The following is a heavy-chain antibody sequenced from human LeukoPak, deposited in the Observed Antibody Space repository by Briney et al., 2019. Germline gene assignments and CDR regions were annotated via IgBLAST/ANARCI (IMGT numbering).Heavy chain of an antibody. D-gene: IGHD3-3*01. CDR1: GGSISSSNYY. J-gene: IGHJ6*03. V-gene: IGHV4-39*01. Sequence: PSETLYLTCTVSGGSISSSNYYWGWIRQPPGNGLEWIGTIYYSGHTYYNPSLKSRVTIFVDTSQNQLSLKLSSVTAADTAVYYCARHRRDHDFWSGSNPTDYYYYMDVWGKGTSVTVSS. CDR3: ARHRRDHDFWSGSNPTDYYYYMDV. CDR2: IYYSGHT.